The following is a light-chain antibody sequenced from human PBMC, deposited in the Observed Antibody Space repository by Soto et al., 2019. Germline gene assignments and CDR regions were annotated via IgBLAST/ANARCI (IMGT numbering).Light chain of an antibody. CDR1: QTISKNY. CDR2: GAS. V-gene: IGKV3-20*01. CDR3: QQYASSPLT. Sequence: EIVLTQSPGTLSLSPGERATLSCRASQTISKNYLAWYQQKPGQAPRLLIYGASTRATGIPDRFSGSGSGTDFTVTISRLEPEDFAVYFCQQYASSPLTFGGGTKVEI. J-gene: IGKJ4*01.